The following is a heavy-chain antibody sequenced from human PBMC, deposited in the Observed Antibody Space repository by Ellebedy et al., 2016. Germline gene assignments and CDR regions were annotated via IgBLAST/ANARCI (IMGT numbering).Heavy chain of an antibody. J-gene: IGHJ4*02. D-gene: IGHD6-19*01. V-gene: IGHV3-49*03. CDR3: TRDDEVAVAGTDY. CDR2: IRSKAYGGTT. CDR1: RFTFGDYA. Sequence: GGSLRLXXTASRFTFGDYAMSWFRQAPGKGLEWVGFIRSKAYGGTTEYAASVKGRFTISRDDSKSIAYLQMNSLKTEDSAVYYCTRDDEVAVAGTDYWGQGTLVTVSS.